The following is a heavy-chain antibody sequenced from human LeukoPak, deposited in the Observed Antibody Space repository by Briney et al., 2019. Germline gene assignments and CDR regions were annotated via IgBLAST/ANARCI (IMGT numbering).Heavy chain of an antibody. CDR3: AKDRGSGPFDRLYYFDY. CDR1: EFTGFTFSGSA. D-gene: IGHD3-9*01. CDR2: ISGSGGST. J-gene: IGHJ4*02. Sequence: GGSLRLSCAASEFTGFTFSGSAMSWVRQAPGKGLEWVSAISGSGGSTYYADSVKGRFTISRDNSKNTLYLQMNSLRAEDTAVYYCAKDRGSGPFDRLYYFDYWGQGTLVTVSS. V-gene: IGHV3-23*01.